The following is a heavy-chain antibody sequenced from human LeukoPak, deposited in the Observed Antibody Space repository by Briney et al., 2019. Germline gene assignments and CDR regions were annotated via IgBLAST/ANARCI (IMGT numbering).Heavy chain of an antibody. CDR1: EFTFSHYS. V-gene: IGHV3-48*02. CDR2: ISSTSVTI. J-gene: IGHJ4*02. Sequence: GGSLRLSCAASEFTFSHYSMNWVRQAPGKGLEWISYISSTSVTIYYADSVKGRFTISRDNAKNSVFLQMNSLRDEDTAVYYCARSTILFGGAIILWGQGALVTVSS. D-gene: IGHD3-16*02. CDR3: ARSTILFGGAIIL.